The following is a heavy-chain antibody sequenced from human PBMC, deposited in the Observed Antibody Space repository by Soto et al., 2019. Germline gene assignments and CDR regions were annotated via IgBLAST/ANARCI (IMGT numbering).Heavy chain of an antibody. CDR2: IYYSGST. CDR1: VGSISSYY. Sequence: SETLSLTCTVSVGSISSYYWSWIRQPPGKGLEWIGYIYYSGSTNYNPSLKSRVTISVDTSKNQFSLKLSSVTAADTAVYYCAVATYYDFWSGLRGGYYYGMDVWGQGTTVTVSS. J-gene: IGHJ6*02. CDR3: AVATYYDFWSGLRGGYYYGMDV. V-gene: IGHV4-59*01. D-gene: IGHD3-3*01.